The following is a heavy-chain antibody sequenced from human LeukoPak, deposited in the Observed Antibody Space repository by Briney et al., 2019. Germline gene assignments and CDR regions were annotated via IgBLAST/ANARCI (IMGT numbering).Heavy chain of an antibody. CDR1: TFTGYY. V-gene: IGHV1-2*02. J-gene: IGHJ5*02. Sequence: ASVKVSCKASTFTGYYIHWERQAPGQGLEWMGWMHPNSDDTKYAQKFQGRVTMTRDTSIRTDYMELSRLTSDDTAVYYCARARSYGSGKFDPWGQGTLVTVSS. D-gene: IGHD3-10*01. CDR2: MHPNSDDT. CDR3: ARARSYGSGKFDP.